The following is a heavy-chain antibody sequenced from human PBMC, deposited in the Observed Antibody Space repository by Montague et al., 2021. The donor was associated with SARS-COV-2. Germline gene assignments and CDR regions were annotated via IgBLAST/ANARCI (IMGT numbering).Heavy chain of an antibody. D-gene: IGHD2-15*01. J-gene: IGHJ4*02. CDR3: ARVSVAEAATRSDY. V-gene: IGHV4-61*08. CDR2: IYYSGST. Sequence: SETLSLTCTVSGGSVSSGGYYWSWIRQPPGKGLEWIGYIYYSGSTNYNPSLKSRVTISLDTSKNQFSLKLTSVTAADTAVYYCARVSVAEAATRSDYWGQGTLVTVSS. CDR1: GGSVSSGGYY.